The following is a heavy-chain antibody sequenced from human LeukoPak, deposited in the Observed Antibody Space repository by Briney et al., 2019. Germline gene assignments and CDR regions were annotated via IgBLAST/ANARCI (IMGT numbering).Heavy chain of an antibody. J-gene: IGHJ3*02. CDR3: ARDPTGGATTGGHAFDI. Sequence: GGSLRLSCAASGFTFDDYGMSWVRQAPGKGLEWVSGINWNGGSTGYADSVKGRFTISRDNAKNSLYLHMNSLRAEDRALYYCARDPTGGATTGGHAFDIWGQGTMVTVSS. CDR2: INWNGGST. CDR1: GFTFDDYG. D-gene: IGHD4-17*01. V-gene: IGHV3-20*04.